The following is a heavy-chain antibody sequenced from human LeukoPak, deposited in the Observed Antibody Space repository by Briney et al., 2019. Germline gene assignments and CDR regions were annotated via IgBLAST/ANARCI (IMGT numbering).Heavy chain of an antibody. V-gene: IGHV3-73*01. CDR3: TRPRDCSGGSCYDY. J-gene: IGHJ4*02. CDR2: IRSKANSYAT. Sequence: GGSLRLSCAAAGFTFSGSAMHWVSQDSGKGLEWVGRIRSKANSYATAYAASVKGRFTISRDDSKNTAYLQMNSLKTEDTAVYYCTRPRDCSGGSCYDYWGQGTLVTVSS. CDR1: GFTFSGSA. D-gene: IGHD2-15*01.